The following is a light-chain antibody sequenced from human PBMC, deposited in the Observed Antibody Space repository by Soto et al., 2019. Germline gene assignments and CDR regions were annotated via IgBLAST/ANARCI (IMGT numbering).Light chain of an antibody. CDR1: QSVSSN. CDR2: GAS. CDR3: QQYNNWPRT. V-gene: IGKV3D-15*01. J-gene: IGKJ1*01. Sequence: EIVLTQSPATLSLSPGERATLSCRASQSVSSNYLAWYRQKPGQAPRLLIYGASTRATGIPDRFSGSGSGTEFTLTINSLQSEDFAVYYCQQYNNWPRTFGQGTKVDIK.